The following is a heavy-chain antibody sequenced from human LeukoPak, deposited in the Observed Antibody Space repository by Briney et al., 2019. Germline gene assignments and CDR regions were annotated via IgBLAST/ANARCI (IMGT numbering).Heavy chain of an antibody. V-gene: IGHV3-23*01. Sequence: GGSLRLSCVASGFTFSSFPMIWVRQAPGKGLEWVSAISGSGGSPYYADSVKGRFTISRDNSNNTLYLQMNSLRADDTAVYFCAKDRGYWGQGTLVTVSP. CDR2: ISGSGGSP. J-gene: IGHJ4*02. CDR1: GFTFSSFP. CDR3: AKDRGY.